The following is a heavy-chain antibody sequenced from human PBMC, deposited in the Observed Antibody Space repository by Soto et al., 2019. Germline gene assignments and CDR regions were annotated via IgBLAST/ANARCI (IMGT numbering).Heavy chain of an antibody. CDR3: ARYCSSTSCYAYFDY. CDR2: IFYSGST. CDR1: GGSISSGGYY. D-gene: IGHD2-2*01. Sequence: SETLSLTCTVSGGSISSGGYYWSWIRQHPGKGLEWIGYIFYSGSTYFNPSLKSRVTISVDTFKNQFSLKLSSVTAADTAVYYCARYCSSTSCYAYFDYWGQGTLVTVSS. V-gene: IGHV4-31*03. J-gene: IGHJ4*02.